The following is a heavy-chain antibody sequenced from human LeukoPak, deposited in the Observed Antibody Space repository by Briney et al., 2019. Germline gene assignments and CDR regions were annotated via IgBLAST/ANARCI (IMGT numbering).Heavy chain of an antibody. J-gene: IGHJ4*02. Sequence: GGSLRLSCAASGFTFAIHAMTWVRQAPGKALEWVSGISGDGASTHYAEPVKGQFTISRDNSQNTLFLQMNSLRVEDTAIYYCAKDWDYYGSGSYSDYWGQGTLVTVSS. CDR3: AKDWDYYGSGSYSDY. D-gene: IGHD3-10*01. V-gene: IGHV3-23*01. CDR2: ISGDGAST. CDR1: GFTFAIHA.